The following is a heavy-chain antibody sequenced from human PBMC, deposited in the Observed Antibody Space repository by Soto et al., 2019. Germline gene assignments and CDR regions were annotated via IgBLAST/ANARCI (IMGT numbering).Heavy chain of an antibody. CDR2: IIGSGGST. CDR1: GFTFSSYA. Sequence: EVQLLESGGGLVQPGGSLRLSCAASGFTFSSYAMSWVLQAPGKGLEWVSAIIGSGGSTYYADSVKGRFTISRDNSKNTLYLQMNSLRAEETAVDYCAKDIAVAGMFDYWGQGTLVTVSS. D-gene: IGHD6-19*01. J-gene: IGHJ4*02. CDR3: AKDIAVAGMFDY. V-gene: IGHV3-23*01.